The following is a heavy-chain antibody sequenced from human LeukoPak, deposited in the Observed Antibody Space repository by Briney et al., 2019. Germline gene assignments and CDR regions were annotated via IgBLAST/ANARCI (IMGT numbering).Heavy chain of an antibody. V-gene: IGHV4-34*01. CDR2: INHSGST. D-gene: IGHD6-13*01. Sequence: SETLSLTCAVYGGSFSGYYWSWIRQPPGKGLEWIGEINHSGSTNYNPSLKSRVTISVDTSKNQFSLKLSSVTAADTAVYYCAGLPIAAAVGNDYWGRGNLVTVSA. CDR3: AGLPIAAAVGNDY. CDR1: GGSFSGYY. J-gene: IGHJ4*02.